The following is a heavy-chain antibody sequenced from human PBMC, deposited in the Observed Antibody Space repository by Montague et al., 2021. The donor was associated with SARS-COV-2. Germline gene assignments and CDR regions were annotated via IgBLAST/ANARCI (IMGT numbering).Heavy chain of an antibody. D-gene: IGHD1-26*01. Sequence: NSGSTYYNPSLKSRVTISVDTSTNQFSLKLSSVTAADTAVYYFSEGEWELPNYWGQETLFTVSS. CDR2: NSGST. V-gene: IGHV4-30-2*04. J-gene: IGHJ4*02. CDR3: SEGEWELPNY.